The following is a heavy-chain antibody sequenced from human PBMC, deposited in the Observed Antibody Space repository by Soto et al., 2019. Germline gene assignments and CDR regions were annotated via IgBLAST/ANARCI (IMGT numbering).Heavy chain of an antibody. CDR3: GRISGYRTYYYYYYMDV. D-gene: IGHD5-12*01. CDR2: MYYSGST. J-gene: IGHJ6*03. V-gene: IGHV4-59*08. Sequence: PSETLSLTCTVSGGSISSYYWSWIRQPPGKGLEWIGYMYYSGSTNYNPSLKSRVTISVDTSKNQFSLKLSSVTAADTAVYYCGRISGYRTYYYYYYMDVWGKGTTVTVSS. CDR1: GGSISSYY.